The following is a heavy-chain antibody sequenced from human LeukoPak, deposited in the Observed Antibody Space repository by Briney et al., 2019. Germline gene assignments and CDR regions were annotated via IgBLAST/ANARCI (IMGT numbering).Heavy chain of an antibody. D-gene: IGHD6-19*01. Sequence: GASLKISCKASGSTFITYWIAWVRQVPGKGLEWMGIIYLGDSDARYSPSFQGQVTISVDKSIDTAYLQWSSLKASDTAMYYCARRVVAGDYFFDYWGQGTLVTVSS. CDR3: ARRVVAGDYFFDY. J-gene: IGHJ4*02. CDR2: IYLGDSDA. V-gene: IGHV5-51*01. CDR1: GSTFITYW.